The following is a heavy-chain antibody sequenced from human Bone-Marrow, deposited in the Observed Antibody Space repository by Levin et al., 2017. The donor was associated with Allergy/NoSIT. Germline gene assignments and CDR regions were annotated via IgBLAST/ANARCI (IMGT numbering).Heavy chain of an antibody. Sequence: SETLSLTCTVSGGSINYSPYYWAWIRQSPEKGLEWIGSIYYLGFTHYNPSVESRVTLSVDTSKNHFSLKLGSVTAADSAYYYCARLNVDGDNYRYFDSWGQGTLLTVSS. CDR3: ARLNVDGDNYRYFDS. J-gene: IGHJ4*02. CDR2: IYYLGFT. D-gene: IGHD5-24*01. V-gene: IGHV4-39*02. CDR1: GGSINYSPYY.